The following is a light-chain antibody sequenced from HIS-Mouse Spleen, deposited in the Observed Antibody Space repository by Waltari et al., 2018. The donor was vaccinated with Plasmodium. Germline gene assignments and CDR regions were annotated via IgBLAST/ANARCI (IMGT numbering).Light chain of an antibody. J-gene: IGKJ3*01. CDR1: QDISNY. V-gene: IGKV1-33*01. Sequence: DIQMTQSPSSLSASVGDRVTITCQANQDISNYLNWYQQKPGKAPKLLIDDASNLETGVPSRFSGSGSGTDFTFTISSLQPEDIATYYCQQYDNLPPLFTFGPGTKVDIK. CDR2: DAS. CDR3: QQYDNLPPLFT.